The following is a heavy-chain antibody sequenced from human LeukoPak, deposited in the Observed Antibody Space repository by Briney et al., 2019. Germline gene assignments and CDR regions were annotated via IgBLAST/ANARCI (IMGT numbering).Heavy chain of an antibody. V-gene: IGHV4-39*07. CDR2: IYYSGST. CDR1: GGSISSSSYY. Sequence: SETLSLTCTVSGGSISSSSYYWGWIRQPPGKGLEWIGSIYYSGSTYYNPSLKSRVTISVDTSKNQFSLKLSSVTAADTAVYYCARDSDDAFDIWGQGTMVTVSS. D-gene: IGHD3-10*01. CDR3: ARDSDDAFDI. J-gene: IGHJ3*02.